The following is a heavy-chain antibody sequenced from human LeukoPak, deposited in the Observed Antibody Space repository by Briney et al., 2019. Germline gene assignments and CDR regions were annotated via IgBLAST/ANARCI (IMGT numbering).Heavy chain of an antibody. CDR2: ISSSSGI. CDR1: GFTFSSYE. CDR3: ARGFSY. J-gene: IGHJ4*02. Sequence: GGSLRLSCIASGFTFSSYEMSWVRQAPGKGLEWVSYISSSSGIFYADSVKGRFTISRDNAKKSLYLQMNSLRAEDTAVYYCARGFSYWGQGTLVTVSS. V-gene: IGHV3-48*03.